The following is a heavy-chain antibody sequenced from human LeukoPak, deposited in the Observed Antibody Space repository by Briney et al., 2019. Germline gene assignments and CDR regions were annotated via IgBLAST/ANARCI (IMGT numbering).Heavy chain of an antibody. Sequence: GGSLRLSCAASGFTFSSYSMNWVRQAPGKGLEWVSSISSSSSYIYYADSVKGRFTISRDNAKNSLYPQMNSLRAEDTAVYYCARDRVAGFDYWGQGTLVTVSS. CDR2: ISSSSSYI. CDR3: ARDRVAGFDY. D-gene: IGHD6-13*01. J-gene: IGHJ4*02. CDR1: GFTFSSYS. V-gene: IGHV3-21*01.